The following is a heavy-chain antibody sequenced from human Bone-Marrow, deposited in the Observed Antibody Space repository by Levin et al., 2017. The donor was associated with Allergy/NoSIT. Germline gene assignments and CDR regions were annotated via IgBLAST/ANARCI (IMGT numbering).Heavy chain of an antibody. D-gene: IGHD3-9*01. CDR3: ARAYYDILSEVYYFDY. Sequence: PGESLKISCAASGFTFSSYSMNWVRQAPGKGLEWVSYISSSSSTIYYADSVKGRFTISRDNAKNSLYLQMNSLRDEDTAVYYCARAYYDILSEVYYFDYWGQGTLVTVSS. J-gene: IGHJ4*02. V-gene: IGHV3-48*02. CDR2: ISSSSSTI. CDR1: GFTFSSYS.